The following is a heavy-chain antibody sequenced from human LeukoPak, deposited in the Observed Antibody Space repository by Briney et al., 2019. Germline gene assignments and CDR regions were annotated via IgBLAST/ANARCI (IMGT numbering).Heavy chain of an antibody. J-gene: IGHJ3*01. V-gene: IGHV3-30-3*01. CDR3: ALYGDYTKPGAFDV. Sequence: PGTSLRLSCAASGFIFSDYALQWVRQAPGKGLDWVAMTSYDESDKYYADSVKGRFTISRDNSKNTLFLQMNSPRPEDTALYYCALYGDYTKPGAFDVWGRGTMVTVSS. CDR1: GFIFSDYA. CDR2: TSYDESDK. D-gene: IGHD4-17*01.